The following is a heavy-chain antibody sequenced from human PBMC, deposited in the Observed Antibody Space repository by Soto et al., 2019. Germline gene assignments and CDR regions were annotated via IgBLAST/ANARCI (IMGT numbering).Heavy chain of an antibody. Sequence: QVQLVQSGAEVKKPGSSVKVSCKASGGTFSSYAINWVRQAPGQGLEWMGVIIPIFGTADYAQKCQGRVTITADEATSTAYMELSSPRSEDTAVYYCAARITGSPNCYYGMDVWGQGTTVTVSS. V-gene: IGHV1-69*12. CDR1: GGTFSSYA. J-gene: IGHJ6*02. CDR3: AARITGSPNCYYGMDV. D-gene: IGHD1-20*01. CDR2: IIPIFGTA.